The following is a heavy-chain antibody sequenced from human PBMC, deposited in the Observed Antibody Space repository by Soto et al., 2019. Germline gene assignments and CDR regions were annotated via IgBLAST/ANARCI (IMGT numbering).Heavy chain of an antibody. CDR2: ISYDGSNK. CDR1: GFTFSSYG. CDR3: AKEAGVGYFAWLLSERNWYFDL. J-gene: IGHJ2*01. D-gene: IGHD3-9*01. Sequence: QVQLVESGGGVVQPGRSLRLSCAASGFTFSSYGMHWVRQAPGKGLEWVAVISYDGSNKYYADSVKGRFTISRDNSKNTLYLQMNSLRAEVTAVYYCAKEAGVGYFAWLLSERNWYFDLWGRGTLVTVSS. V-gene: IGHV3-30*18.